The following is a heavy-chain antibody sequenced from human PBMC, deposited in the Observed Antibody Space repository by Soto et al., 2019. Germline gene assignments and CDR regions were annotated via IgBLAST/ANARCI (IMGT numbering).Heavy chain of an antibody. Sequence: QVQLLESGGGVVQSGRSLRLSCAASGFIFSSYGMNWVRQAPGKGLEWVAVISYDGSNTYYAESVEGRFTISRDNSKNTLDLQINSLRPEDTAVYYCAKVGSGSYRHAFDIWGQGTVVTVSS. CDR2: ISYDGSNT. D-gene: IGHD1-26*01. CDR3: AKVGSGSYRHAFDI. V-gene: IGHV3-30*18. J-gene: IGHJ3*02. CDR1: GFIFSSYG.